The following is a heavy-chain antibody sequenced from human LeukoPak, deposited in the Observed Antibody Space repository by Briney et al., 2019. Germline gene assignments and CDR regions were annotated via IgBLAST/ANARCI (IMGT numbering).Heavy chain of an antibody. D-gene: IGHD3-3*01. CDR1: GFTFSSYS. J-gene: IGHJ4*02. CDR2: ISSSSSYI. CDR3: ARDDDGFLEWPTLDY. V-gene: IGHV3-21*01. Sequence: GGSLRLSCAASGFTFSSYSMNCVRQAPGKGLEWVSSISSSSSYIYYADSVKGRFTISRDNAKNSLYLQMNSLRAEDTAVYYCARDDDGFLEWPTLDYRGQGTLVTVSS.